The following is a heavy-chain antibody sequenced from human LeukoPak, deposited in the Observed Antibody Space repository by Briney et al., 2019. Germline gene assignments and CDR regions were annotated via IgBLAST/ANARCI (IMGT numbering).Heavy chain of an antibody. Sequence: PSETLSLTCTVSGGSISSGSYYWSWIRQPAGKGLEWIGRIYTSGSTNYNPSLKSRVTISVDTSKNQFSLKLSSVTAADTAVYYCARDPYCTNGVCYRPHPYYYYYYMDVWGKGTTVTVSS. D-gene: IGHD2-8*01. CDR1: GGSISSGSYY. CDR2: IYTSGST. CDR3: ARDPYCTNGVCYRPHPYYYYYYMDV. V-gene: IGHV4-61*02. J-gene: IGHJ6*03.